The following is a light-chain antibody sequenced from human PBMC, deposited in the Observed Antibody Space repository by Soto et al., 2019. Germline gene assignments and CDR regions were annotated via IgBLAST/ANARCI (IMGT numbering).Light chain of an antibody. J-gene: IGLJ1*01. V-gene: IGLV2-8*01. CDR1: SSDVGGYNY. Sequence: QSALTQPPSASGSPGQSVAISCTGTSSDVGGYNYVSWYQQHPGKAPKLMIYEVNKRPSGVPDRISGSKSGNTASLTVSGLQAEDEADYYCSSYACSSNVFGTGTKLTVL. CDR3: SSYACSSNV. CDR2: EVN.